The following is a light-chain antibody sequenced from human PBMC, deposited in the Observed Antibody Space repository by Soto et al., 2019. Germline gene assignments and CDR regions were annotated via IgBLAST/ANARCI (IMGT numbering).Light chain of an antibody. V-gene: IGLV1-47*01. CDR2: RND. CDR1: SSNIGSNS. Sequence: QSVLTQPPSASGTPGQIVTFSCSGSSSNIGSNSVSWFQQLLGTAPKLLIYRNDQRPSGVPDRFSGSKSGTSASLAISGLRSEDEADYYCATWDDSLSGREFGGGTQLTVL. CDR3: ATWDDSLSGRE. J-gene: IGLJ2*01.